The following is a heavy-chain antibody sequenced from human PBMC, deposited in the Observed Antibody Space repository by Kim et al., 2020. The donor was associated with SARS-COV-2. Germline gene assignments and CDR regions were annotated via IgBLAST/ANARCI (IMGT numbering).Heavy chain of an antibody. CDR3: ARVIVRTIAAAGTGLGY. CDR1: GYTFTSYA. J-gene: IGHJ4*02. Sequence: ASVKVSCKASGYTFTSYAMNWVRQPPGQGLEWMGWINTNTWNPTYAQGFTGRCVFPLDTSVSTAYLQISSLKAEDTAVYYCARVIVRTIAAAGTGLGYWGQGTLVTVSS. CDR2: INTNTWNP. V-gene: IGHV7-4-1*02. D-gene: IGHD6-13*01.